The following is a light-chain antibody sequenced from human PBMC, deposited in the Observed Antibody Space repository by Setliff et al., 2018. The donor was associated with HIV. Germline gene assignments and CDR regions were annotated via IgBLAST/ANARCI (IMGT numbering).Light chain of an antibody. J-gene: IGLJ1*01. Sequence: QSVLAQPPSVSGAPGQRVTISCTGSSSNIGAGYDVHWYQQLPGTAPKLLIYGNNNRPSGVPDRISGSRSGTSASLAITGLQAEDEADYFCQSYDSRLSGSYGFGTGTKV. CDR3: QSYDSRLSGSYG. CDR2: GNN. CDR1: SSNIGAGYD. V-gene: IGLV1-40*01.